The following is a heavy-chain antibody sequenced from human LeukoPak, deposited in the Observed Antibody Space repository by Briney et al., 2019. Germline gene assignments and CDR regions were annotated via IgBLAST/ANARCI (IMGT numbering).Heavy chain of an antibody. CDR3: TRNWGGLGL. CDR1: GFTFSSYW. J-gene: IGHJ4*02. CDR2: INSDGSST. Sequence: GGSLRLSCAASGFTFSSYWMYWVRQAPGKGLVWVSHINSDGSSTNYADSVKGRFTIFRDNAKNTLYLQMNSLRAEDTAVYYCTRNWGGLGLWGQGTLVTVSS. D-gene: IGHD3-16*01. V-gene: IGHV3-74*01.